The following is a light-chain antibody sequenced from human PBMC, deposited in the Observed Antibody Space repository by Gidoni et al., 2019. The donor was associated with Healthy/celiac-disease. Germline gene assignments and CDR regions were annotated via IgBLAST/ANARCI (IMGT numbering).Light chain of an antibody. CDR3: AAWDDSLNGPV. CDR2: SNN. J-gene: IGLJ2*01. CDR1: SSNIGSNT. V-gene: IGLV1-44*01. Sequence: QSVLTQPPSASGTPGQRVPISCSGSSSNIGSNTVNWYKQLPGTAPKLLIYSNNQRPSGVPDRFSGSKSGTSASLAISGLQSEDEADYYCAAWDDSLNGPVFGGGTKLTVL.